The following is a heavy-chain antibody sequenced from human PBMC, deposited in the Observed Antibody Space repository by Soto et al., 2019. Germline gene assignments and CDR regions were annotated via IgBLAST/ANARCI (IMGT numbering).Heavy chain of an antibody. CDR2: IYYSVST. V-gene: IGHV4-39*01. J-gene: IGHJ3*01. D-gene: IGHD2-2*01. Sequence: QLQLQESGPGLVKPSETLSLTCTVSGGSISSSSYYWGWIRQPPGKGLEWIGSIYYSVSTYYNPSLKSRVTISVDTSKNQFSLKLSSVTAAYTAVYYCASYPGYCSSTSCYWALGAFDLWGQGTMVTVSS. CDR1: GGSISSSSYY. CDR3: ASYPGYCSSTSCYWALGAFDL.